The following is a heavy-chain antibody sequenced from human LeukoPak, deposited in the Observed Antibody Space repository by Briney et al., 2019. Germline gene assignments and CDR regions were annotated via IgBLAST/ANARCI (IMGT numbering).Heavy chain of an antibody. J-gene: IGHJ4*02. Sequence: PGGSLRLSRAASGFTVSTNYMTWVRQAPGKGLQWVSLIYPGGTTYYADSVKGRFAISRDNSKNTLFLQMNSLRAEDTAMYHCARVSRMLGTTTLDNWGQGTLVTVSS. V-gene: IGHV3-66*01. CDR1: GFTVSTNY. D-gene: IGHD1-26*01. CDR2: IYPGGTT. CDR3: ARVSRMLGTTTLDN.